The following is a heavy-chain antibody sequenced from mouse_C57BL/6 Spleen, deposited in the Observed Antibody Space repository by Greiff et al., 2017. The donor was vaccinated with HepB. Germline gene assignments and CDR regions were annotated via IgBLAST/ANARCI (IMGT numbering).Heavy chain of an antibody. J-gene: IGHJ4*01. CDR1: GYTFTSYW. D-gene: IGHD5-1*01. Sequence: QVQLQQPGAELVKPGASVKMSCKASGYTFTSYWITWVKQRPGQGLEWIGDIYPGSGSTNYNEKFKSKATLTVDTSSSTAYMQLSSLTSEDAAVYYCERDLPSDAMDYWGQGTSVTVSS. V-gene: IGHV1-55*01. CDR2: IYPGSGST. CDR3: ERDLPSDAMDY.